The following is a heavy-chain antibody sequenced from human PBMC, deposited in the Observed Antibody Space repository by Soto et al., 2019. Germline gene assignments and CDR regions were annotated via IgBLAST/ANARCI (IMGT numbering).Heavy chain of an antibody. D-gene: IGHD3-3*01. CDR1: GFAFTNAW. Sequence: GSLRLSCAGSGFAFTNAWMNWVRQAPGKGLEWVGRIKTGTDSGTTDYAAPVKGRFSISRDDSRKTLYLQMNSLKTEDTAMYYCTTDYFGTSGFLDWGQGTLVTVSS. J-gene: IGHJ4*02. V-gene: IGHV3-15*01. CDR2: IKTGTDSGTT. CDR3: TTDYFGTSGFLD.